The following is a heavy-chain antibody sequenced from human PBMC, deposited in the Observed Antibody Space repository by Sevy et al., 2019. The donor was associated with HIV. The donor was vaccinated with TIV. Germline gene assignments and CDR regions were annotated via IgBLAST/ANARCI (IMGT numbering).Heavy chain of an antibody. V-gene: IGHV4-59*01. CDR2: IYYSGST. CDR1: GGSISSYY. J-gene: IGHJ5*02. D-gene: IGHD5-18*01. Sequence: SETLSLTCTVSGGSISSYYWSWIRQPPGKGLEWIGYIYYSGSTNYNPSLKSRVTISVDTSKNQFSLKLSSVTAADTAVYYCARVGAGRIQLGFDPWGQGTLVTVSS. CDR3: ARVGAGRIQLGFDP.